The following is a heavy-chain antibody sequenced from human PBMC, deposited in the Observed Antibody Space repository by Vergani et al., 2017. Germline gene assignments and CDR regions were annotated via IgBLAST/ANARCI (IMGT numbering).Heavy chain of an antibody. CDR2: IYTSGST. Sequence: QVQLQESGPGLVKPSQTLCLTCTVSGGSISSGSYYWSWIRQPAGKGLEWIGRIYTSGSTNYNPSLKSRVTISVDTSQNQFSLKLSSVTAADTAVYYCARXPSGYSYGFDWFDPWGQGTLVTVSS. J-gene: IGHJ5*02. D-gene: IGHD5-18*01. CDR3: ARXPSGYSYGFDWFDP. V-gene: IGHV4-61*02. CDR1: GGSISSGSYY.